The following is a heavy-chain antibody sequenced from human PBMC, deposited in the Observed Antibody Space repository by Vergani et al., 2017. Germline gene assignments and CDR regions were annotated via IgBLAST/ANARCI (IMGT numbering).Heavy chain of an antibody. Sequence: EVQLLESGGDLVQPGGSLRLSCAASGFTFNHYAMNWVRQAPGKGLEWVSGISGSGGSTYYAGSVKGRFTISRDSSKNTLYLQMSSLSAGDTAVYYCAKANPRNSGYDYLHYYHAMDVWGQGTTVTVSS. J-gene: IGHJ6*02. CDR2: ISGSGGST. V-gene: IGHV3-23*01. D-gene: IGHD5-12*01. CDR3: AKANPRNSGYDYLHYYHAMDV. CDR1: GFTFNHYA.